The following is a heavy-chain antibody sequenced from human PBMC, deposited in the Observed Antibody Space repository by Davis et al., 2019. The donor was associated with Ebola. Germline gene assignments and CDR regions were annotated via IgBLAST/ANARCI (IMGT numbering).Heavy chain of an antibody. V-gene: IGHV3-7*03. Sequence: GESLKISCANSGFIFSSHWMRWIRQAPGKGLEWVASIQPDGSGEYYVDSVKGRFTISRDNAKNSVYLQMNSLRDEDTAVYYCARLFDYRTIYDYWGQGTRITVSS. CDR2: IQPDGSGE. CDR3: ARLFDYRTIYDY. D-gene: IGHD4/OR15-4a*01. CDR1: GFIFSSHW. J-gene: IGHJ4*02.